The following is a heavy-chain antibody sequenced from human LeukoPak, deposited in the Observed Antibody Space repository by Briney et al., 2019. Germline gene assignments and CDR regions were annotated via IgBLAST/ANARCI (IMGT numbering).Heavy chain of an antibody. Sequence: SETLSLTCTVSGGSISSYYWSWIRQPQGQGLEWIGNIYYSGSTNYNPSLKSRVTISVDTSKTQYSLKLSSVTAAATAVYYCARAQVGDFWSGYYTFDYWGQGTLVTVSS. D-gene: IGHD3-3*01. CDR3: ARAQVGDFWSGYYTFDY. J-gene: IGHJ4*02. CDR1: GGSISSYY. V-gene: IGHV4-59*01. CDR2: IYYSGST.